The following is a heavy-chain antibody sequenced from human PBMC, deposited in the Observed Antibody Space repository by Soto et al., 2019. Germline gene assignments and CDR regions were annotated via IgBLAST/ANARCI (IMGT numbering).Heavy chain of an antibody. V-gene: IGHV3-13*01. D-gene: IGHD7-27*01. Sequence: EVQLVESGGGLVQPGGSLRLSCAASGFTFSSYDMHWVRQATGKGLEWVSAIGTAGDTYYPGSVKGRFTISRENAKNSLYLQMYSLTAGYTAVYYCARALRVNGGFDYWGQGTLVTVSS. CDR3: ARALRVNGGFDY. CDR2: IGTAGDT. J-gene: IGHJ4*02. CDR1: GFTFSSYD.